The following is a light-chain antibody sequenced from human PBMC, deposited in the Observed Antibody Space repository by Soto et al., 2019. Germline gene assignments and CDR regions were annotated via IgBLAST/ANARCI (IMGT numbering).Light chain of an antibody. CDR1: SSNIGAGYD. CDR3: LSFDSSLSVV. Sequence: QSVLTQPPSVSGAPGQRVTISCTGSSSNIGAGYDVHWYQQLPGRAPKLLIYGNTNRPSGVPDRFSGSTSGTSASLTITGLQAEDEADYYCLSFDSSLSVVFGGGTKVTVL. CDR2: GNT. V-gene: IGLV1-40*01. J-gene: IGLJ2*01.